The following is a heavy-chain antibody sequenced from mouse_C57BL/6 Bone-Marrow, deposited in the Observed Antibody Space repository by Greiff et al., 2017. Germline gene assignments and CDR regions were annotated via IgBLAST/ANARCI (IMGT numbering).Heavy chain of an antibody. J-gene: IGHJ3*01. D-gene: IGHD1-1*01. Sequence: QVQLKQSGAELVKPGASVKLSCKASGYTFTEYTIHWVKQRSGQGLEWIGWFYPGSGSIKYNEKFKDKATLTEDKSSSTVYMELSSVTSEDSAVYFCARHGYYYSSPAWFAYWDQGTLVTVSA. CDR2: FYPGSGSI. CDR1: GYTFTEYT. CDR3: ARHGYYYSSPAWFAY. V-gene: IGHV1-62-2*01.